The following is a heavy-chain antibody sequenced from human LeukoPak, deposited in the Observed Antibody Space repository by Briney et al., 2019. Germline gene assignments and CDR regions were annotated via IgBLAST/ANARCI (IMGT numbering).Heavy chain of an antibody. D-gene: IGHD6-19*01. Sequence: SETLSLTCTVSGGSISSYYWSWIRQPPGKGLEWIGYIYYSGSTNYNPSLKSRVTISVDTSKNQFSLKLSSVTAADTAVYYCARASSSGRVHYYYYMDVWGKGTTVTVSS. V-gene: IGHV4-59*01. CDR3: ARASSSGRVHYYYYMDV. J-gene: IGHJ6*03. CDR2: IYYSGST. CDR1: GGSISSYY.